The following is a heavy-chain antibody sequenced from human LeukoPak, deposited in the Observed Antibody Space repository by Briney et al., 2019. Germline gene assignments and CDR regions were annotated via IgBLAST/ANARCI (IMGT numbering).Heavy chain of an antibody. CDR2: INTKSGRT. J-gene: IGHJ5*02. V-gene: IGHV1-2*02. D-gene: IGHD3-3*01. CDR1: GYGFTDYY. CDR3: ARADFIDAGPYLIGP. Sequence: ASVRVSCKTSGYGFTDYYIHWVRQVPGQGLEWMGWINTKSGRTSSARKFQGRVTMTRDPSITTVYMDMAWLTSDDTAIYFCARADFIDAGPYLIGPWGQGTLVTVSS.